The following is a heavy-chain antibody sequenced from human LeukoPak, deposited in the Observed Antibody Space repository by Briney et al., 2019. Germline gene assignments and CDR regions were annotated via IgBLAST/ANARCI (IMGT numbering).Heavy chain of an antibody. J-gene: IGHJ3*02. Sequence: SETLSLTCTVSGGSISSYYWSWIRQPPGKGLEWIGYIYYSGSTYYNPSLKSRVTISVDTSKNQFSLKLSSVTAADTAVYYCASHCGGDCYSDAFDIWGQGTMVTVSS. CDR2: IYYSGST. D-gene: IGHD2-21*02. CDR1: GGSISSYY. V-gene: IGHV4-59*01. CDR3: ASHCGGDCYSDAFDI.